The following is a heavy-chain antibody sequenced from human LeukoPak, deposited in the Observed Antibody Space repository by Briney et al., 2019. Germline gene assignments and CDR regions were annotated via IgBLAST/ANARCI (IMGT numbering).Heavy chain of an antibody. CDR1: GYTFTSYY. J-gene: IGHJ3*02. Sequence: RASVKVSCXASGYTFTSYYMHWVRQAPGQGLEWMGIINPSGGSTSYAQKFQGRVTMTRDTSTSTVYMELSNLRSEDTAVYYCARGSRLGYSGYEGRSDAFDIWGQGTMVTVSS. V-gene: IGHV1-46*01. D-gene: IGHD5-12*01. CDR2: INPSGGST. CDR3: ARGSRLGYSGYEGRSDAFDI.